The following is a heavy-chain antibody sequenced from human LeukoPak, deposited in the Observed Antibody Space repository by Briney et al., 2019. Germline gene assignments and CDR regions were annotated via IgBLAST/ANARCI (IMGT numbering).Heavy chain of an antibody. V-gene: IGHV3-74*01. CDR1: GFTFSKYW. J-gene: IGHJ4*02. Sequence: PGGFLRLSCAASGFTFSKYWMLWVRQAPGKGLESVSRINTDGTVTTYADSVKGRFTVSRDNADSTMFLQMNSVRDEDTAVYYCATKQWLAPPPDSWGQGTPVTVSS. CDR3: ATKQWLAPPPDS. CDR2: INTDGTVT. D-gene: IGHD6-19*01.